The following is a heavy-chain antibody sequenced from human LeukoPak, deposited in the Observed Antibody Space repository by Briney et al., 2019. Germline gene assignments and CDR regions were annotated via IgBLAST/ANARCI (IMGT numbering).Heavy chain of an antibody. J-gene: IGHJ5*02. D-gene: IGHD2-2*01. Sequence: PGGSLRLSCAASGFTFSSYSMNWVRQAPGKGLEWVSSISSSSSYIYYADSVKGRFTISRDNAKNSLYLQMNSLRAEDTAVYYCARSLVVPAALRFDPWGQGTLVTVSS. CDR3: ARSLVVPAALRFDP. CDR2: ISSSSSYI. CDR1: GFTFSSYS. V-gene: IGHV3-21*01.